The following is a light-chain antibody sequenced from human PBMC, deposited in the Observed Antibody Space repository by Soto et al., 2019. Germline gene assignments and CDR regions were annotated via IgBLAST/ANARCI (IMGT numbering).Light chain of an antibody. CDR1: QSISSY. CDR3: QPGYSTPYP. J-gene: IGKJ2*01. Sequence: DIQMTQSPSSLSASVGDRVTITCRASQSISSYLNWYQQKPGKAPKLLIYAASSLHSGVPSRFSGSGSGTDFTLSISSLQPEDFETYYCQPGYSTPYPFGQGTKLEIK. V-gene: IGKV1-39*01. CDR2: AAS.